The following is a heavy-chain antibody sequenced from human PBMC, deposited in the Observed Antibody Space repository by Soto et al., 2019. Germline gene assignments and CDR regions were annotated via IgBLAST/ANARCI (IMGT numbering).Heavy chain of an antibody. D-gene: IGHD2-15*01. CDR3: ARLGGNCSGGSCYSSVWFDP. CDR1: GVSCSSGDYY. CDR2: IYYSGST. J-gene: IGHJ5*02. Sequence: PSETLSLTCTVSGVSCSSGDYYWSWIRQPPGKGLEWIGYIYYSGSTNYNPSLKSRVTISVDTSKNQFSLKLSSVTAADTAVYYCARLGGNCSGGSCYSSVWFDPWGQGTLVTVSS. V-gene: IGHV4-61*08.